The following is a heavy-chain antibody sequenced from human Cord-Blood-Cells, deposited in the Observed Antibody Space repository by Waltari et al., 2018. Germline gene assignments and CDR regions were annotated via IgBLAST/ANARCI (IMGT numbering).Heavy chain of an antibody. CDR3: ARDWGYSSSWYYFDY. J-gene: IGHJ4*02. CDR1: GFTFMSHG. V-gene: IGHV3-33*01. Sequence: QLQLVESGGGVVQPGRSLIVSCDAPGFTFMSHGIHGVPQAPGKGREWVAVIWYDGSNKYYADSVKGRFIISRDNSKNTLYLQMNSLRAEDTAVYYCARDWGYSSSWYYFDYWGQGTLVTVSS. CDR2: IWYDGSNK. D-gene: IGHD6-13*01.